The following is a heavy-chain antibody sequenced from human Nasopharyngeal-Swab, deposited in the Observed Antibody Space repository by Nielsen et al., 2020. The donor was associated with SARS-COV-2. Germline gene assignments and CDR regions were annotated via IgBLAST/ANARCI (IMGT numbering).Heavy chain of an antibody. Sequence: GESLKISCAASGFTFSSYWMSWVRQAPGKGLEWVANIKQDGSEKYYVDSVKGRFTISRDNAKNSLFLQMNSLRAEDTAVYYCATGSSSGRFFDYWGQGTLVTVSS. V-gene: IGHV3-7*03. D-gene: IGHD6-19*01. CDR2: IKQDGSEK. CDR1: GFTFSSYW. CDR3: ATGSSSGRFFDY. J-gene: IGHJ4*02.